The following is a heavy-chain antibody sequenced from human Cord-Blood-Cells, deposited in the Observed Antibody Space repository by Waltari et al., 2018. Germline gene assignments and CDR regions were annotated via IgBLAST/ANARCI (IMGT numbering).Heavy chain of an antibody. Sequence: QVQLVQSGAEVKKPGSSVKVSCKASGGTFSSYAISWVRQAPGQGLEWMGGVSPILGVAEYAQKVQGGVRITADKSTSTADMELSSVRSEDTAVYYCARGGSMERRYYYYYYMDVWGKGTTVTVSS. CDR2: VSPILGVA. D-gene: IGHD1-1*01. CDR1: GGTFSSYA. J-gene: IGHJ6*03. V-gene: IGHV1-69*10. CDR3: ARGGSMERRYYYYYYMDV.